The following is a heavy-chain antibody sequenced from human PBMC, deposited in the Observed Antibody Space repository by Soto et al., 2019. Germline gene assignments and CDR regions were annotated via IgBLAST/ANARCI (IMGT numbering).Heavy chain of an antibody. D-gene: IGHD1-1*01. J-gene: IGHJ6*02. CDR2: IYYSGST. Sequence: PSETLSLTCTVSGGSISSSSYYWGWIRQPPGKGLEWIGSIYYSGSTYYNPSLKSRVTISVDTSKNQFSLKLSSVTAADTAVYYCARGQPLVSLGMDVWGQGTTVTVSS. CDR3: ARGQPLVSLGMDV. CDR1: GGSISSSSYY. V-gene: IGHV4-39*01.